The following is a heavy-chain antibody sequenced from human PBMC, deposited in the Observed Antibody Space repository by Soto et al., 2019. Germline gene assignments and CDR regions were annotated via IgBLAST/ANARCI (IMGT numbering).Heavy chain of an antibody. CDR1: GYTFTSYG. CDR2: ISAYNGNT. D-gene: IGHD2-2*01. V-gene: IGHV1-18*01. J-gene: IGHJ4*02. CDR3: ARDRYCSSTSCRTEHRYTYDY. Sequence: ASVKVSCKASGYTFTSYGISWVRQAPGQGLEWMGWISAYNGNTNYAQKLQGRVTMTTDTSTSTAYMELRSLRSDDTAVYYCARDRYCSSTSCRTEHRYTYDYWGQGTLVTVSS.